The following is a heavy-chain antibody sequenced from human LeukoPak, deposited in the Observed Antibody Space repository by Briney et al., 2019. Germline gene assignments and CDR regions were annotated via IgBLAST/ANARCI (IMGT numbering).Heavy chain of an antibody. D-gene: IGHD3-10*01. CDR3: ASQKPSVGRYYYMDV. J-gene: IGHJ6*03. Sequence: ASVKVSCKASGYTFTSYYMHWVRQAPGQGLEWMGIINPSGGSTSYAQKFQGRVTMTRDMSTSTVYMELSSLRSEDTAVYYCASQKPSVGRYYYMDVWGKGTTATVSS. CDR1: GYTFTSYY. CDR2: INPSGGST. V-gene: IGHV1-46*01.